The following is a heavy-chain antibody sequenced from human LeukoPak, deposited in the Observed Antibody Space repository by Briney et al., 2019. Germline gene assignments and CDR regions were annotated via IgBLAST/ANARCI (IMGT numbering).Heavy chain of an antibody. D-gene: IGHD3-3*01. CDR1: GFTFRTYW. J-gene: IGHJ4*02. CDR2: ISSSSNVI. Sequence: GGSLRLSCAASGFTFRTYWMSWVRQAPGKGLEWVSYISSSSNVIYYTDSVKGRFTISRDNARNLLSLQMNSLRAEDTAVYYCARGDPIYDFWSGGDYWGQGSLVTVSS. CDR3: ARGDPIYDFWSGGDY. V-gene: IGHV3-48*01.